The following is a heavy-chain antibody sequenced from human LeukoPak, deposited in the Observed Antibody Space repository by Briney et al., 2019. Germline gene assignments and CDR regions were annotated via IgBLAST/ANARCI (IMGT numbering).Heavy chain of an antibody. CDR3: ARESGSYYYLRLDY. CDR1: GGSFSGYY. D-gene: IGHD1-26*01. V-gene: IGHV4-34*01. Sequence: SETLSLTCAAYGGSFSGYYWSWIRQPPGKGLEWIGEINHSGSTNYNPSLKSRVTISVDTSKNQFSLKLSSVTAADTAVYYCARESGSYYYLRLDYWGQGTLVTVSS. CDR2: INHSGST. J-gene: IGHJ4*02.